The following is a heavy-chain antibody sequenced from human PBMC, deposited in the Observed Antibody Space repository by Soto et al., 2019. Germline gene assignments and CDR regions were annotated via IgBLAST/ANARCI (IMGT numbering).Heavy chain of an antibody. CDR3: ARVPGP. J-gene: IGHJ5*02. CDR2: MNHSGST. Sequence: SETLSLTCAVSGGSISSGGYSWSWIRQPPGKGLEWIGYMNHSGSTYYNPSLKSRVTISVDRSKNQFSLKLSSVTAADTAVYYCARVPGPWGQGTLVTVSS. D-gene: IGHD3-10*01. CDR1: GGSISSGGYS. V-gene: IGHV4-30-2*01.